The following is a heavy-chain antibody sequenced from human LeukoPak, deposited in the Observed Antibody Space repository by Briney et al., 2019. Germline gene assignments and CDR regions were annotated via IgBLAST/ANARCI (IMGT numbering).Heavy chain of an antibody. J-gene: IGHJ4*02. D-gene: IGHD4-17*01. CDR1: GYSFTTYA. CDR2: INPDKGDT. Sequence: ASVKVSCKASGYSFTTYATHWVRQAPGQRLEWMGWINPDKGDTKYSQNFQGRITVTRDTSASTTYMELSSLVSEDTAVYYYARRLKGSYGNPFDYWGQGTLVTVSS. V-gene: IGHV1-3*01. CDR3: ARRLKGSYGNPFDY.